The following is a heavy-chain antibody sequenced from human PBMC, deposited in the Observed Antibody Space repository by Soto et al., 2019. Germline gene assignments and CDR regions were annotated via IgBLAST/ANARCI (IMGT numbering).Heavy chain of an antibody. CDR2: INPNSGGT. V-gene: IGHV1-2*02. CDR1: GYAFTAYY. D-gene: IGHD3-10*01. Sequence: QVQLVQSGAEVKKPGASVKVSCKASGYAFTAYYLHWVRQAPGQGLEWMGWINPNSGGTDYAQKFQGRVTMTRDTSLSTAYMELRRLRSDDTAVYYCARRSVYGSNWFDPWGQGTLVTVSS. J-gene: IGHJ5*02. CDR3: ARRSVYGSNWFDP.